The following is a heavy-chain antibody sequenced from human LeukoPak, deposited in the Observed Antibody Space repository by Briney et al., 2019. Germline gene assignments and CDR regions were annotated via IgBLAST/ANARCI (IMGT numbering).Heavy chain of an antibody. Sequence: GGSLSLSCAASGFTFSTYWMHWVRQAPGKGLVWLSRTSNDGSSTTYADSVKGRFTISRDNTKNTLYVQMDSLRPEDTAVYYCARGIWRSYGLDVWGQGTTVTVSS. J-gene: IGHJ6*02. CDR2: TSNDGSST. CDR3: ARGIWRSYGLDV. V-gene: IGHV3-74*01. CDR1: GFTFSTYW.